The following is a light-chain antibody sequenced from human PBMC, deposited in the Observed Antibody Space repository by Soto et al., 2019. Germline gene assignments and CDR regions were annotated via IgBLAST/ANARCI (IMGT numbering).Light chain of an antibody. CDR1: SSDVGGYNY. CDR3: NSYTSSGTDV. J-gene: IGLJ1*01. V-gene: IGLV2-14*03. CDR2: DVS. Sequence: QSVLTQPASVSGSPGQSITISCTGSSSDVGGYNYVSWYQHLPGKAPELMIYDVSNRPSGVSNRFSGSKSGNTASLTISGLQAEDEADYYCNSYTSSGTDVFGTGTKLTVL.